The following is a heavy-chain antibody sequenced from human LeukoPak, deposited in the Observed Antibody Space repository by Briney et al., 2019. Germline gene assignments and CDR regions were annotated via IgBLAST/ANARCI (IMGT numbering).Heavy chain of an antibody. Sequence: PGGSLRLSCEASGFTFSDYSMNWVRQAPGKGLEWISCITSSSGTIYYADSVKGRFTVSRDNAENSLYLQMNSLRAEDTAVYYCARDNYDSSGYRYWGQGTLVTVSS. CDR1: GFTFSDYS. V-gene: IGHV3-48*01. D-gene: IGHD3-22*01. CDR3: ARDNYDSSGYRY. CDR2: ITSSSGTI. J-gene: IGHJ4*02.